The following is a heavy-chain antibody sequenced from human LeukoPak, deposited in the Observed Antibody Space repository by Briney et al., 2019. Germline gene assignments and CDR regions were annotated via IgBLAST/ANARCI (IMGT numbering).Heavy chain of an antibody. J-gene: IGHJ4*02. CDR2: IYSSGST. CDR3: ARGSSISWSPYYFEY. Sequence: SETLSLTCTVSGGSVSSGSYYWSWMRQPPGKGREWTGYIYSSGSTNYKPSLKSRVTISKDTSKNQFSLKLTSVTAADTAVYYCARGSSISWSPYYFEYWGQGTLVTVSS. D-gene: IGHD6-13*01. CDR1: GGSVSSGSYY. V-gene: IGHV4-61*01.